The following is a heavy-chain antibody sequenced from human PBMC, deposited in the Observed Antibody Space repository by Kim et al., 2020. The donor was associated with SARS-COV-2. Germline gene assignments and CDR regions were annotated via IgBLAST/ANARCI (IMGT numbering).Heavy chain of an antibody. CDR2: INPSGGST. V-gene: IGHV1-46*01. J-gene: IGHJ5*02. Sequence: ASVKVSCKASGYTFTSYYMHWARQAPGQGLEWMGIINPSGGSTSYAQKFQGRVTMTRDTSTSTVYMELSSLRSEDTAVYYCARGRGGIAVAGTQIPNWFDPWGQGTLVTVSS. CDR3: ARGRGGIAVAGTQIPNWFDP. D-gene: IGHD6-19*01. CDR1: GYTFTSYY.